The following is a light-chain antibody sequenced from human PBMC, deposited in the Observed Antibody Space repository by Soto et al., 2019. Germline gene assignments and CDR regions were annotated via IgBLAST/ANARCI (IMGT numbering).Light chain of an antibody. Sequence: DIQMTQSPSSLSASVGDRVTISCRASQTINTFLNWYQQRPGKAPKLLIYAASVLQSGVPSRFSGRGSGTDFTLVISSLQPEDFATYYCQQSYTTPRTFGQGTRLEVE. CDR2: AAS. CDR3: QQSYTTPRT. CDR1: QTINTF. V-gene: IGKV1-39*01. J-gene: IGKJ2*01.